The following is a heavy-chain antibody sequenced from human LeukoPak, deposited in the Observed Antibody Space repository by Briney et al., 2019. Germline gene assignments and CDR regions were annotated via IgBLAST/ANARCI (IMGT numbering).Heavy chain of an antibody. CDR1: GFIFSNFA. Sequence: PGGSLRLSCAASGFIFSNFAISWVRQAPGKGLEWVAGISGNGGSTSYADSVKGRFNISRDNPKKTVDLQMNNLRAEDTAVYYCAKLLTGRPSGYMDVWGKGTTVSVSS. V-gene: IGHV3-23*01. CDR3: AKLLTGRPSGYMDV. D-gene: IGHD6-6*01. J-gene: IGHJ6*03. CDR2: ISGNGGST.